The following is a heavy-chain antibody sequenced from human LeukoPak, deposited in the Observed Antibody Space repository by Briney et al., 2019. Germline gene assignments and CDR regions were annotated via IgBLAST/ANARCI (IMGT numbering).Heavy chain of an antibody. Sequence: PSETLSLTCTVSGGSISSGGYYWSWIRQHPGKGLEWLGYIYYSGSTYYNPSLKSRVTISVDTSKNQFSLKLSSVTAADTAVYYCARAVVVVPAAIRYYYYYMDVWGKGTTVTGSS. D-gene: IGHD2-2*01. J-gene: IGHJ6*03. V-gene: IGHV4-31*03. CDR1: GGSISSGGYY. CDR2: IYYSGST. CDR3: ARAVVVVPAAIRYYYYYMDV.